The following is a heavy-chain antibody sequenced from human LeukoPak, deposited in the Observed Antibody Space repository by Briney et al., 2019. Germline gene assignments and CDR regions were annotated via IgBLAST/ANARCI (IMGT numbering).Heavy chain of an antibody. D-gene: IGHD3-10*01. Sequence: SETLSLTCAVYGESFSGYYWSWIRQPPGKGLEWIGEINHSGSTNYNPSLKSRVTISVDTSKNQFSLKLSSVTAADTAVYYCARGLRGHYGSGSYYKRGVYFDYWGQGTLVTVSS. CDR2: INHSGST. V-gene: IGHV4-34*01. CDR3: ARGLRGHYGSGSYYKRGVYFDY. CDR1: GESFSGYY. J-gene: IGHJ4*02.